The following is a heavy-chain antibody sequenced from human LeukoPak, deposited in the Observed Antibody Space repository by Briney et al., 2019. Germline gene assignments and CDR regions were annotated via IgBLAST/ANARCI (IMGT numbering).Heavy chain of an antibody. CDR3: ARIRDGYNDAYDI. D-gene: IGHD5-24*01. Sequence: ASVKVSCNASGYTFTSYGISWVRQAPGQGLEWMGWISAHNGNTHSAQKFQGRVTMTTETSTSTVYMEMRSLRSDDTAIYYCARIRDGYNDAYDIWGQGTVVTVPS. CDR2: ISAHNGNT. J-gene: IGHJ3*02. CDR1: GYTFTSYG. V-gene: IGHV1-18*01.